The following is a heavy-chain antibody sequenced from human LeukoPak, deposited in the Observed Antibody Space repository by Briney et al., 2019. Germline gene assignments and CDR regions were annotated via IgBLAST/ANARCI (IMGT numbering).Heavy chain of an antibody. J-gene: IGHJ6*03. Sequence: TGGSLRLSCAASGFNLSDYYMSWIRQAPGKGLEWVSYMSSSGSSRYYADSVKGRFTISRDNAKNSLYLQMNSLRAEDTSVYYCARITYYDFWGGPPHMDVWGKGTTVTVSS. CDR1: GFNLSDYY. CDR2: MSSSGSSR. V-gene: IGHV3-11*04. D-gene: IGHD3-3*01. CDR3: ARITYYDFWGGPPHMDV.